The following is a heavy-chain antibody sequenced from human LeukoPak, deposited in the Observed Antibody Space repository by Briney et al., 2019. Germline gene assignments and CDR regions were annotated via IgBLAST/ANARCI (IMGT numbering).Heavy chain of an antibody. Sequence: PGGSLRLSCAASGFTLSSYSMNWVRQAPGKGLEWVSSVSSSSSYKYYADLVKGRFTISRDNAKNSLCLQMNSLRAEDTAIYYCARVLPAPVDYYYMDVWGKGTTVTVSS. V-gene: IGHV3-21*01. CDR1: GFTLSSYS. D-gene: IGHD2-2*01. CDR2: VSSSSSYK. CDR3: ARVLPAPVDYYYMDV. J-gene: IGHJ6*03.